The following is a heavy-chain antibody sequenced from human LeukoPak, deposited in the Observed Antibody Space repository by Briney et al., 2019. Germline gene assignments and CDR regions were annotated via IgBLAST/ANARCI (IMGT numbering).Heavy chain of an antibody. CDR2: ISYDGSNK. CDR3: ARDVRSAAALYYFDY. J-gene: IGHJ4*02. Sequence: GGSLRLSCAASGFTFSSYAMHWVRQAPGKGLEWVAVISYDGSNKYYADSVKGRFTISRDNSKNTQYLQMNSLRAEDTAVYYCARDVRSAAALYYFDYWGQGTLVTVSS. V-gene: IGHV3-30*04. CDR1: GFTFSSYA. D-gene: IGHD2-2*01.